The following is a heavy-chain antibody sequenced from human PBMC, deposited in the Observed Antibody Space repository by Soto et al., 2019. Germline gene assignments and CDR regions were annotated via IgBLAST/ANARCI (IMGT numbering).Heavy chain of an antibody. V-gene: IGHV4-34*01. Sequence: QVQLQQWGAGLLKPSETLSLTCAVYGGSFSGYYWSWIRQPPGKGLEWIGEINHSGSTNYNPSLKSRVTISVDTSKNQFSLKLSSVTAADTAVYYCARGPLYNWNDGSFDYWGQGTLVTVSS. CDR3: ARGPLYNWNDGSFDY. J-gene: IGHJ4*02. CDR1: GGSFSGYY. D-gene: IGHD1-1*01. CDR2: INHSGST.